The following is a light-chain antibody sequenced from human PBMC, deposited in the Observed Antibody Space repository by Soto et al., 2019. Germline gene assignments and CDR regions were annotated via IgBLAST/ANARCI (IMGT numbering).Light chain of an antibody. CDR1: SSDVGGYNF. CDR3: SSYTSSSTYV. J-gene: IGLJ1*01. V-gene: IGLV2-14*01. Sequence: QSVLTQPASVSGSPGQSITISCTGTSSDVGGYNFVSWYQQHPGKAPKLMIYDVSNRPSGVSDRFSGSKSCNTASLTISGLQAEDEADYYCSSYTSSSTYVFGTGTKGTVL. CDR2: DVS.